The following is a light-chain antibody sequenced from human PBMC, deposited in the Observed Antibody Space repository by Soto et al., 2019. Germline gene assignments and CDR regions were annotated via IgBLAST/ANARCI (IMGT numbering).Light chain of an antibody. J-gene: IGLJ2*01. V-gene: IGLV1-40*01. CDR3: QSYDSSLSGPVV. CDR2: GNS. Sequence: QSVLTQPPSVSGARWQRVTISCTGSSSNIGAGYDVHWYQQLPGTAPKLLIYGNSNRPSGVPDRFSGSKSGTSASLAITGLQAEDEADYYCQSYDSSLSGPVVFGGGTKLTVL. CDR1: SSNIGAGYD.